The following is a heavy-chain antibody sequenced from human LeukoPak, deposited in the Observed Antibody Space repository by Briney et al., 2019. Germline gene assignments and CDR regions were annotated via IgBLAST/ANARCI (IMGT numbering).Heavy chain of an antibody. CDR3: ARLYEYGDSKFDFDY. D-gene: IGHD4-17*01. CDR2: IYPGDSDT. V-gene: IGHV5-51*01. Sequence: GESLKISCKGSGYSFTSYWIGWVRQMPGKGLEWMGIIYPGDSDTRYSPSFQGQVTISADKSISTAYLQWSSLKASDTAMYCCARLYEYGDSKFDFDYWGQGTLVTVSS. CDR1: GYSFTSYW. J-gene: IGHJ4*02.